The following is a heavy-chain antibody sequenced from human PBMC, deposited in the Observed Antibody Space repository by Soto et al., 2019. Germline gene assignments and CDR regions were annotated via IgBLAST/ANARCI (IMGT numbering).Heavy chain of an antibody. CDR3: ARGLKPMNTNTGMDV. CDR2: ISSSSSTI. D-gene: IGHD2-8*01. Sequence: GGSLRLSCAASGFTFSSYSMNWVRQAPGKGLEWVSYISSSSSTIYYADSVKGRFTISRDNAKNSLYLQMNSLRDEDTAVYYCARGLKPMNTNTGMDVWGQGTTVTVSS. J-gene: IGHJ6*02. V-gene: IGHV3-48*02. CDR1: GFTFSSYS.